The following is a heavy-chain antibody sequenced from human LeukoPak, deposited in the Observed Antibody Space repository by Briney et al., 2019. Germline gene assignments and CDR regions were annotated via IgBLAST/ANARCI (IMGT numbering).Heavy chain of an antibody. Sequence: ASVKVSCKASGYTFISYGISWVRQAPGQGLEWMGWISAYNGNTNYAQKLQGRVIMTTDTSPSTAYMELRSLRSDDTAVYYCALWELLPDWFDPWGQGTLVTVSS. D-gene: IGHD1-26*01. V-gene: IGHV1-18*01. CDR3: ALWELLPDWFDP. J-gene: IGHJ5*02. CDR2: ISAYNGNT. CDR1: GYTFISYG.